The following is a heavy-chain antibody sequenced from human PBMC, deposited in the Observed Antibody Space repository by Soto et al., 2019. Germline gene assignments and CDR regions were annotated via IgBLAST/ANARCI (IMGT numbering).Heavy chain of an antibody. D-gene: IGHD2-2*01. CDR1: GFTFSSYA. V-gene: IGHV3-30-3*01. CDR3: ASNFARSTSLPPRFDP. CDR2: ISYDGSNK. J-gene: IGHJ5*02. Sequence: QVQLVESGGGVVQPGRSLRLSCAASGFTFSSYAMHWVRQAPGKGLEWVAVISYDGSNKYYADSVKGRFTISRDNSKNTLYLQMNSLRAEDTAVYYCASNFARSTSLPPRFDPWGQGTLVTVSS.